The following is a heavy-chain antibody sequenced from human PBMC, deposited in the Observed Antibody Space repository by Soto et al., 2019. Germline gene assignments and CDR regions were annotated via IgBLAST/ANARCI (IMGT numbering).Heavy chain of an antibody. CDR3: ARVGPTGWFDP. V-gene: IGHV1-2*02. CDR2: INTKTAGT. CDR1: GYSFTDYY. J-gene: IGHJ5*02. Sequence: QVHLVQSGAEVKKPGAAVKVSCKASGYSFTDYYMHWVRQAPGQGLEWMGWINTKTAGTNYAQRFQDRVTMTGDTSINPAYMELSRLRSDDTAVYYCARVGPTGWFDPWGQGTLVTVPS.